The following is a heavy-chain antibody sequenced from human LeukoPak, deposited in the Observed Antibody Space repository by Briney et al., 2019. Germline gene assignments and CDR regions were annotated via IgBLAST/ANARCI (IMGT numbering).Heavy chain of an antibody. D-gene: IGHD3-22*01. J-gene: IGHJ4*02. CDR3: AKGDYDSSGYYGYIDY. CDR2: ISWNSGAI. V-gene: IGHV3-9*01. CDR1: GFSFDDYA. Sequence: GGSLRLSCAASGFSFDDYAMHWVRQAPGKGLEWVSGISWNSGAIGYADSVKGRFTISRDNVKNSLYLQMNSLRAEDTALYYCAKGDYDSSGYYGYIDYWGQGTLVTVSS.